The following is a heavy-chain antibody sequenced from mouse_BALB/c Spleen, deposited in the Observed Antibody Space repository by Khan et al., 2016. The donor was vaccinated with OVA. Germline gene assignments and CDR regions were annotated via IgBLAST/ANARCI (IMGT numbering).Heavy chain of an antibody. D-gene: IGHD6-1*01. V-gene: IGHV9-3-1*01. CDR1: GYTFTNYG. J-gene: IGHJ4*01. CDR3: ARLDCNETMDY. CDR2: INTYTGEP. Sequence: QIQLVQSGPELKKPGETVKLSCKASGYTFTNYGMNWVKQAPGKGLKWMGWINTYTGEPTYADDFKGRFAFSLETSASTAYLQINNLKNEDTATFCCARLDCNETMDYWGQGTSVTVSS.